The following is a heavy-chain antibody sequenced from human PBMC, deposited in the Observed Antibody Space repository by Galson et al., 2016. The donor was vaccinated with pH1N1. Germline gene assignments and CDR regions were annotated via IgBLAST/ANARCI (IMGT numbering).Heavy chain of an antibody. J-gene: IGHJ4*02. CDR3: ARVPRRGFNAYPADY. CDR2: ISGNARDT. V-gene: IGHV3-23*01. CDR1: GFTFNKYA. Sequence: SLRLSCAASGFTFNKYAMTWLRQAPGKGLEWVSAISGNARDTHYADSLQGRFTISRDNSKDTVYLQMNSLTVEDTAIYYCARVPRRGFNAYPADYWGQGTLVTVSS. D-gene: IGHD3-22*01.